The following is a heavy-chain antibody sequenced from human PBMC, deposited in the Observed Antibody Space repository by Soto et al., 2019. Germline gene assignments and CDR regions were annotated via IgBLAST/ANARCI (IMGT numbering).Heavy chain of an antibody. CDR3: TTDRTIFGVVQDDY. D-gene: IGHD3-3*01. J-gene: IGHJ4*02. V-gene: IGHV3-15*07. Sequence: PGGAPRLSWAASGFTFRNAWVNWVSQATGEGLEWVGRVKSKNDGGTTDFAAPVKGRFAISRDDSKNMVYLEMNSLKTGDTAVYYCTTDRTIFGVVQDDYWGQGTLVTVSS. CDR1: GFTFRNAW. CDR2: VKSKNDGGTT.